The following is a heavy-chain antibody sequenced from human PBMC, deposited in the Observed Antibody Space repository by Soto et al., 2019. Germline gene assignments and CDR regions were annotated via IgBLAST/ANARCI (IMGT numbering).Heavy chain of an antibody. CDR3: ARDLDGSGSYYTDY. CDR1: GYTFTNYG. D-gene: IGHD3-10*01. Sequence: QVQLVQSGAEVKKPGASVQVSCKASGYTFTNYGISWVRQAPGQGLEWMGWISAYKGDTNYAQNLRGRVTMTTDTSTNTAYMELRSLRDDDTAVYYCARDLDGSGSYYTDYWGPGTLVTVSS. V-gene: IGHV1-18*01. CDR2: ISAYKGDT. J-gene: IGHJ4*02.